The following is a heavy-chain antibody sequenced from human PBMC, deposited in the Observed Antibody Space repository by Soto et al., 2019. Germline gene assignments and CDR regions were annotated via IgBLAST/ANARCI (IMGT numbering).Heavy chain of an antibody. CDR1: GGSISSYY. CDR2: IYFTGST. J-gene: IGHJ1*01. V-gene: IGHV4-4*08. Sequence: SETLSLTCTVSGGSISSYYWSWIRQSPGKGLEWIGYIYFTGSTYYNPSLKSRVTISVDTSKNQFSLKLSSVTAADTAAYYCARENRSAFQHRGQRTLVTVSS. CDR3: ARENRSAFQH.